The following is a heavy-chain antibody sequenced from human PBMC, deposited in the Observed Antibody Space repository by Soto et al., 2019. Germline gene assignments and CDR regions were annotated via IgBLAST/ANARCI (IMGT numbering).Heavy chain of an antibody. CDR2: ISYDGSNK. V-gene: IGHV3-30*14. Sequence: GALRLSSAASGFSLSGYAMHWVRQAPGKGLEWVAVISYDGSNKYYTDSVKGRFTISRDNSKNTMFLQMNSLRAEDTAVYYCARSYDSSGYYHFDDWGQGTLVTVSS. J-gene: IGHJ4*02. CDR3: ARSYDSSGYYHFDD. CDR1: GFSLSGYA. D-gene: IGHD3-22*01.